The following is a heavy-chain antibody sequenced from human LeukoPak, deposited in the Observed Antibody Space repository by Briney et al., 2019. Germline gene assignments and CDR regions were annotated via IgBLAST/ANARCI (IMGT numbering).Heavy chain of an antibody. CDR1: GFTFSSYG. CDR3: AKDAIYYDFWSGYYAIDY. CDR2: ISYDGSNK. J-gene: IGHJ4*02. Sequence: PGGSLRLSCAASGFTFSSYGMHWVRQAPGKGLEWVAVISYDGSNKYYADSVKGRFTISRDNSKNTLYLQMNSLRAEDTAVYYCAKDAIYYDFWSGYYAIDYWGQGTLVTVSS. D-gene: IGHD3-3*01. V-gene: IGHV3-30*18.